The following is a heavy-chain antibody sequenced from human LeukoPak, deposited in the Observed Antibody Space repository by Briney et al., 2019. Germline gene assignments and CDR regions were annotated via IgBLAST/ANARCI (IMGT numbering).Heavy chain of an antibody. CDR2: INHSGST. Sequence: PSETLSLTCAVYGGSFSGYYWRWIRQPPGKGLEWIGEINHSGSTNYNPSLKSRVTISVDTSKNQFSLKLSSVTAADTAVYYCARVWLNLRRTSSTQGFDYWGQGTLVTVSS. D-gene: IGHD5-24*01. V-gene: IGHV4-34*01. CDR1: GGSFSGYY. CDR3: ARVWLNLRRTSSTQGFDY. J-gene: IGHJ4*02.